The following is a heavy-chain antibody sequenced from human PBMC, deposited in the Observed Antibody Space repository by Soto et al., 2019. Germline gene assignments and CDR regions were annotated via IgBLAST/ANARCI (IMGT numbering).Heavy chain of an antibody. Sequence: EAQMLESGGGSVQPGGSLRLSCAASGFTFSTYAVAWVRQSPGKGLEWVSSISASGGGTWYADSVKGRFTISRDNSKNTLYLQMNSLRAEDMAVYYCARRPTATASWGQGTLVTVSS. CDR3: ARRPTATAS. V-gene: IGHV3-23*01. D-gene: IGHD1-1*01. CDR1: GFTFSTYA. J-gene: IGHJ5*02. CDR2: ISASGGGT.